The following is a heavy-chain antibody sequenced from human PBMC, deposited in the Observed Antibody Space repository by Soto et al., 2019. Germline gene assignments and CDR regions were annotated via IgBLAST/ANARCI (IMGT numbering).Heavy chain of an antibody. J-gene: IGHJ4*02. CDR3: ARDDSNYVFDY. CDR2: IYYSGNT. Sequence: SETLSLTCTVSGGSISSYYWSWIRQPPGKGLEWIGYIYYSGNTNYNPSLKSRVTISVETSKNQFSLKLSSVTAADTAVYYCARDDSNYVFDYWGQGTLVTVSS. CDR1: GGSISSYY. D-gene: IGHD4-4*01. V-gene: IGHV4-59*01.